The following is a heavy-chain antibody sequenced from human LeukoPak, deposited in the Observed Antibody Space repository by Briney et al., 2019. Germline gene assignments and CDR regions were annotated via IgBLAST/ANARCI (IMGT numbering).Heavy chain of an antibody. D-gene: IGHD5-18*01. J-gene: IGHJ4*02. V-gene: IGHV3-30*03. CDR1: GFTFNKYG. Sequence: PGGSLRLSCAASGFTFNKYGMHWVRQAPGKGLEWVAVISYDVNNKYYADSVKGRFTISRDNSKNTLYLQMNSLGPEDTAVYYCARDRDTGMVRLGDQWGQGTLVTVSS. CDR2: ISYDVNNK. CDR3: ARDRDTGMVRLGDQ.